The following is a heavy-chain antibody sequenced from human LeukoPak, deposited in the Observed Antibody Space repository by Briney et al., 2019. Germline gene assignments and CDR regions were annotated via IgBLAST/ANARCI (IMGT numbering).Heavy chain of an antibody. D-gene: IGHD1-26*01. V-gene: IGHV3-30-3*01. CDR2: ISYDGSNK. CDR3: AYRSGSYWPFDL. CDR1: GFTFSSYA. Sequence: GGSLRLSCAASGFTFSSYAMHWVRQAPGKGLEWVAVISYDGSNKYYADSVKGRFTISRDNSKNTLYLQMNSLTAEDTALYYCAYRSGSYWPFDLWGQGTLVTVSS. J-gene: IGHJ4*02.